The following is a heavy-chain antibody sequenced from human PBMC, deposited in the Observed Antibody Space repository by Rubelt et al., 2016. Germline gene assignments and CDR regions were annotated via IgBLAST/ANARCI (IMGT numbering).Heavy chain of an antibody. CDR3: ATGGDGGSGSYYNYYYYGMDV. D-gene: IGHD3-10*01. V-gene: IGHV4-59*12. CDR2: IYHSGST. CDR1: GGSISSYY. J-gene: IGHJ6*02. Sequence: QVQLQESGPGLVKPSETLSLTCTVSGGSISSYYWSWIRQPPGKGLEWIGEIYHSGSTNYNPSLKSQVTISVDKSKNQSSLRRGSVTAADTAVYYCATGGDGGSGSYYNYYYYGMDVWGQGTTVTVSS.